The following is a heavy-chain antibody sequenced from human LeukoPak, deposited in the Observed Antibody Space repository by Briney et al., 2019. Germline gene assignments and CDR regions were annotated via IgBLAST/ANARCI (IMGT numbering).Heavy chain of an antibody. CDR3: ARVRGYSTGWPSDAFDI. CDR2: INPSGGST. V-gene: IGHV1-46*03. CDR1: GYTFTSYY. J-gene: IGHJ3*02. Sequence: ASVKVSCKASGYTFTSYYMHWVRQAPRQGLEWMGIINPSGGSTSYAQKFQGRVTMTRDTSTSTVYMELSSLRSEDTAVYYCARVRGYSTGWPSDAFDIWGQGTMVTVSS. D-gene: IGHD6-19*01.